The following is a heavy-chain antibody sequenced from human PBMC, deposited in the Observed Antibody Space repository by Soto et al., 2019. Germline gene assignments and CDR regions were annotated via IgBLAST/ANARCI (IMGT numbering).Heavy chain of an antibody. CDR1: SGSISSSNW. CDR3: AQRRAVVDFDYFDY. J-gene: IGHJ4*02. Sequence: VQLQESGPGLVKPSGTLSLTGAVSSGSISSSNWWRWVRQPPGKGLEWIGEIYHSGSTNYNPSLKSRVTISVDKSKNQFSLKLSSVTAADTAVYYCAQRRAVVDFDYFDYWGQGTLVTVSS. D-gene: IGHD2-21*01. V-gene: IGHV4-4*02. CDR2: IYHSGST.